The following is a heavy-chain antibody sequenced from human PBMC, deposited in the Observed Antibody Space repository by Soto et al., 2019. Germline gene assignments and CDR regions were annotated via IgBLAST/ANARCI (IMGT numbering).Heavy chain of an antibody. J-gene: IGHJ4*02. CDR1: GFAFSTYG. CDR2: TTSDGARI. CDR3: ARKNPGREWELPDY. V-gene: IGHV3-30*03. Sequence: QVQLGESGGGVVQPGRSLRLSCAASGFAFSTYGMHWVRQAPGKGLEWVAVTTSDGARINYADSVKGRFTISRDNSRTTLYLQMTSLRIDDTAVYYCARKNPGREWELPDYWGQGTLVTVSS. D-gene: IGHD1-26*01.